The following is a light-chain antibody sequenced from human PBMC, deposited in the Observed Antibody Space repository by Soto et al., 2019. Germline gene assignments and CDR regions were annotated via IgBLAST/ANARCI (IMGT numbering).Light chain of an antibody. Sequence: QSALTQPASVSGSPGQSITISCTGTSSDVGSYDLVSWYQQHPGKAPKLMIYEATKRPSGVSVRFSGSKSGNTASLTISGLQAEDEADYYCCSYAGASTDVFGIGTKVTVL. CDR2: EAT. V-gene: IGLV2-23*01. CDR3: CSYAGASTDV. CDR1: SSDVGSYDL. J-gene: IGLJ1*01.